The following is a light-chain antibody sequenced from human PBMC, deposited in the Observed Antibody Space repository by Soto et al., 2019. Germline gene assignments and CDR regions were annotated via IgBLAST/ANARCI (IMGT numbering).Light chain of an antibody. Sequence: EIVLTQSPGTLPLSPGERATLSCRASQSVSSNYLVWYQQKPGQAPRPLIYGASSRATGIPDRFSGSGSGTDFTLTISRLEPEDFAVYYCQQYANSPFTFCQGTKLETK. CDR2: GAS. CDR1: QSVSSNY. V-gene: IGKV3-20*01. CDR3: QQYANSPFT. J-gene: IGKJ2*01.